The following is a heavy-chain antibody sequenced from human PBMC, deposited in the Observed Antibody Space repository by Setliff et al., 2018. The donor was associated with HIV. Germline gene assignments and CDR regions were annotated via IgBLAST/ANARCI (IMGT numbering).Heavy chain of an antibody. CDR3: ARSPPAKHHFDY. V-gene: IGHV1-18*04. J-gene: IGHJ4*02. CDR2: ITVHNGNT. Sequence: ASVKVSCKASGFIFTDYQIHWVRQAPGQGLEWMGWITVHNGNTNYAQKFQGRVAMTADTSATTASMELSSLRSEDTAAYYCARSPPAKHHFDYWGQGTPVTSPQ. CDR1: GFIFTDYQ.